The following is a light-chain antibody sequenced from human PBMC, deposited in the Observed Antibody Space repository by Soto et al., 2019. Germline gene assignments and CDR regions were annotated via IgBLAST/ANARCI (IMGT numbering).Light chain of an antibody. CDR2: RNN. Sequence: QSALTQLPSTSGTPGQRVTISCSGSSSNIGSNYVYWYQQLPGTAPKLLIYRNNQRPSGVPDRFSGSKSGTSASLAISGLRSEDEADYYCATWGDSLSGVLFGGGTKLTVL. V-gene: IGLV1-47*01. CDR1: SSNIGSNY. CDR3: ATWGDSLSGVL. J-gene: IGLJ3*02.